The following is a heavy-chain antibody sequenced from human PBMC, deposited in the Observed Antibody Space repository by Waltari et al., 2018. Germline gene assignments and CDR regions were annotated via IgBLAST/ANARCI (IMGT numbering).Heavy chain of an antibody. J-gene: IGHJ4*02. Sequence: EVQLVESGGGLVQPGGSLGLSCAASGFSLSDYGMNLVRQAPGKELEVLSFISSSGPTIHYADSVKGRFTVSRDNTKSSLSLQMNSLRAEDTAVYYCARVWGVTTSDFWGQGTLVTVSS. V-gene: IGHV3-48*03. CDR1: GFSLSDYG. CDR3: ARVWGVTTSDF. D-gene: IGHD4-17*01. CDR2: ISSSGPTI.